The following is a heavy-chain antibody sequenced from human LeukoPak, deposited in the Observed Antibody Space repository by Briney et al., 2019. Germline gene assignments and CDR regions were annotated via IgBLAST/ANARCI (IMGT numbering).Heavy chain of an antibody. D-gene: IGHD6-13*01. V-gene: IGHV3-33*08. CDR2: IWYDGSNK. CDR3: ARAEADSSSWYVS. Sequence: GGSLRLSCAASGFTFSSYAMSWVRQAPGKGLEWVAVIWYDGSNKYYADSVKGRFTISRDNFKNTLYLQMNSLRAEDTAVYYCARAEADSSSWYVSWGQGTLVTVSS. CDR1: GFTFSSYA. J-gene: IGHJ5*02.